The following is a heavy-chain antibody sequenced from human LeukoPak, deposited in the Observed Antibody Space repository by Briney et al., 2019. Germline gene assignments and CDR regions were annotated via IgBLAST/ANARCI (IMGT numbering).Heavy chain of an antibody. CDR1: GFTFSSHG. V-gene: IGHV3-30*02. Sequence: GGSLRLSCAASGFTFSSHGMHWVRQAPGKGLEWVAFIRYDGTEKYYADSVKGRFTISRDNSKNTLHLQMSSLRPEDTAVYYCARVVIAARPHWFDPWGQGTLVTVSS. CDR2: IRYDGTEK. D-gene: IGHD6-6*01. J-gene: IGHJ5*02. CDR3: ARVVIAARPHWFDP.